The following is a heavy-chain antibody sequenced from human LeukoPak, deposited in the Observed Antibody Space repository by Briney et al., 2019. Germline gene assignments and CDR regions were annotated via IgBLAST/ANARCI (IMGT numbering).Heavy chain of an antibody. CDR3: ARSIGSYFY. D-gene: IGHD1-26*01. J-gene: IGHJ4*02. CDR2: IDYTGST. CDR1: GGSISSTGYY. V-gene: IGHV4-39*02. Sequence: SETLSLTCTVSGGSISSTGYYWNWIRQPPGKGLEWIGSIDYTGSTYYNPSPMSRVTISVDTSKNHFSLKLISVTAADTAVYYCARSIGSYFYWGRGTLVTVSS.